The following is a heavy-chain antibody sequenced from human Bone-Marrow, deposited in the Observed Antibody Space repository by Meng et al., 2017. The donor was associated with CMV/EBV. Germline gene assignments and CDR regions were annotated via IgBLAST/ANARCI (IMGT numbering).Heavy chain of an antibody. CDR3: ARLLLTSWVRLANWFDP. Sequence: GSLRLSCTVSGGSISSSGYLWGWIRQPPGKGLEWIGSIYYSGSTYYNPSLKSRVTISVDTSKNQFSLKLSSVTAADTAVYYCARLLLTSWVRLANWFDPWGQGTLVTVSS. CDR1: GGSISSSGYL. V-gene: IGHV4-39*01. J-gene: IGHJ5*02. D-gene: IGHD2-2*01. CDR2: IYYSGST.